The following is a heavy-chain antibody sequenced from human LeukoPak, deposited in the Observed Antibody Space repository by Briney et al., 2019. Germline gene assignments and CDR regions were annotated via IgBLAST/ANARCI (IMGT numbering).Heavy chain of an antibody. CDR1: GYTFTSYG. Sequence: GASVKVSCKASGYTFTSYGISWVRQAPGQGLEWMGWISAYNGNTNYAQKLQGRVTMTTDTSTSTAYMELRSLRSDDTAVYYCARDRVYYDSSGPDAFDIWGQGTMVTVSS. CDR3: ARDRVYYDSSGPDAFDI. J-gene: IGHJ3*02. D-gene: IGHD3-22*01. V-gene: IGHV1-18*01. CDR2: ISAYNGNT.